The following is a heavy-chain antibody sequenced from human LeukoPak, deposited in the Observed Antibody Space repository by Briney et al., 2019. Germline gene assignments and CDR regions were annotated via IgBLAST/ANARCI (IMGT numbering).Heavy chain of an antibody. Sequence: GSSVKVSCKASGGTFSSYAISWVRQAPGQGLEWMGWMNPNSGNTGYAQKFQGRVTITRNTSISTAYMELSSLRSEDTAVYYCARGRFTMVRGVKDWFDPWGQGTLVTVSS. CDR2: MNPNSGNT. D-gene: IGHD3-10*01. CDR1: GGTFSSYA. V-gene: IGHV1-8*03. J-gene: IGHJ5*02. CDR3: ARGRFTMVRGVKDWFDP.